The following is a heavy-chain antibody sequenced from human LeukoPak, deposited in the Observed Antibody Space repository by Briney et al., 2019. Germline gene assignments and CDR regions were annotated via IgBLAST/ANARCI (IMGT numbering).Heavy chain of an antibody. J-gene: IGHJ4*02. CDR3: ARDISYYYGSGSFS. V-gene: IGHV3-7*05. CDR2: IKQDGSEK. Sequence: GGSLRLSCAASGFTFSSYWMSWVRQAPGKGLEWVANIKQDGSEKYYADSVKGRFTISRDNVKNSLYLQMNSLRAEDTALYFCARDISYYYGSGSFSWGQGTLVTVSS. D-gene: IGHD3-10*01. CDR1: GFTFSSYW.